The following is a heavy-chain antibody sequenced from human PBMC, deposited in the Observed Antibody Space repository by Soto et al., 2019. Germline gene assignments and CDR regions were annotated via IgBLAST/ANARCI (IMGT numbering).Heavy chain of an antibody. J-gene: IGHJ4*02. CDR2: ISSSSSYI. V-gene: IGHV3-21*01. CDR1: GFTFSSYS. D-gene: IGHD5-12*01. Sequence: GGSLRLSCAASGFTFSSYSMNWVRQAPGKGLEWVSSISSSSSYIYYADSVKGRFTISRDNAKNSLYLQMNSLRAEDTAVYYCARDWGHSLVATPVDGFDYWGQGTLVTVSS. CDR3: ARDWGHSLVATPVDGFDY.